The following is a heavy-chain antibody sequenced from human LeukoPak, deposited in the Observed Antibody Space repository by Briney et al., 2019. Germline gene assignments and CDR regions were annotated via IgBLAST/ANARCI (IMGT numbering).Heavy chain of an antibody. Sequence: GASVKVSCKASGYTFTTYYMHWVRQAPGQGLEWMGIINPTGGSTIYAQRFQGRVTMTRDTSTSTVYMELSSLRSEDTAVYYCARGPLRGGYNSGFDYWGQGTLVTVSS. CDR1: GYTFTTYY. V-gene: IGHV1-46*01. D-gene: IGHD5-24*01. CDR3: ARGPLRGGYNSGFDY. J-gene: IGHJ4*02. CDR2: INPTGGST.